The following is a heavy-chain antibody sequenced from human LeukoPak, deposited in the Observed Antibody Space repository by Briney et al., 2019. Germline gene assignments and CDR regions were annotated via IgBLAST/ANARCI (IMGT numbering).Heavy chain of an antibody. Sequence: SETLSLTCAVYGGSFSGYYWSWIRQPPGKGLEWIGEINHSGSTNYNPSLKRRVTISVDTSKNQFSLKQRSFDAADTAVYYCARTARYDFWSGYPPSAGRIRNWFDPWGQGTLVTVSS. J-gene: IGHJ5*02. V-gene: IGHV4-34*01. CDR2: INHSGST. CDR3: ARTARYDFWSGYPPSAGRIRNWFDP. CDR1: GGSFSGYY. D-gene: IGHD3-3*01.